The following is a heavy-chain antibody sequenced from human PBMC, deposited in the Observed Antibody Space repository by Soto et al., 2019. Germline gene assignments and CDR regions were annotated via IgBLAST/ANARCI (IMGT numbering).Heavy chain of an antibody. CDR1: GFTFSSYW. V-gene: IGHV3-7*05. J-gene: IGHJ6*02. Sequence: GGSLRLSCAAAGFTFSSYWMSWVSQAPGKGLEWVANVKEDGSEKYYVDSVKGRFTISRDNAKNSLYLQMNSLRAEDTAVYYCARGGGRVAARTNIESYGMDVWGQGTTVTVSS. D-gene: IGHD2-15*01. CDR3: ARGGGRVAARTNIESYGMDV. CDR2: VKEDGSEK.